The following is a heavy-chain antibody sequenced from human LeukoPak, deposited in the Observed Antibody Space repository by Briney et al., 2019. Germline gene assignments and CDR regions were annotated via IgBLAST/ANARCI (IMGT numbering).Heavy chain of an antibody. CDR3: TTFYTRLTDY. CDR1: GITFNTDW. D-gene: IGHD2/OR15-2a*01. V-gene: IGHV3-7*05. J-gene: IGHJ4*02. CDR2: TNQDGGEK. Sequence: GGSLRLSCAASGITFNTDWIGWVRQAPGKGLEWLATTNQDGGEKYYVDSVKGRFTISRDNAKDSLFLQMNSLRAEDTAVYYCTTFYTRLTDYWGRGTLVTVSS.